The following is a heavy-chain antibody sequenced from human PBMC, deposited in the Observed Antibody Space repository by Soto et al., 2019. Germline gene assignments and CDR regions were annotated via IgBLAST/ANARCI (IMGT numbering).Heavy chain of an antibody. J-gene: IGHJ6*03. CDR1: GYTFTSYA. CDR3: ARQEELRRTGHYYYYYYMDV. Sequence: ASVKVSCKASGYTFTSYAMHWVRQAPGQRLEWMGWINAGNGNTKYSQKFQGRVTITRDTSASTAYMELSSLRSEDTAVYYCARQEELRRTGHYYYYYYMDVWGKGTTVTVSS. CDR2: INAGNGNT. D-gene: IGHD1-7*01. V-gene: IGHV1-3*01.